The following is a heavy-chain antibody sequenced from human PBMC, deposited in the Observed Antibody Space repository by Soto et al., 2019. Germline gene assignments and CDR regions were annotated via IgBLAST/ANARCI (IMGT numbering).Heavy chain of an antibody. CDR1: GFTFSSYA. CDR3: AKEHHGDYTMGYFDY. J-gene: IGHJ4*02. D-gene: IGHD4-17*01. V-gene: IGHV3-23*01. CDR2: ISGSGGST. Sequence: EVQLLESGGGLVQPGGSLRLSCAASGFTFSSYAMSWVRQAPGKGLEWVSAISGSGGSTYYADSVKGRLTISRDNSKITLYRKMNSLRAEDTGVYYCAKEHHGDYTMGYFDYWGQGTLVTVSS.